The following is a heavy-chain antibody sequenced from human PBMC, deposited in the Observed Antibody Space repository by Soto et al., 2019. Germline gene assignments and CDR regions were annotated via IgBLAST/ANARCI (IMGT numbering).Heavy chain of an antibody. CDR1: GGSISSYY. Sequence: SETLSLTCTVSGGSISSYYWSWIRQPPGKGLEWIGYIYYSGSTNYNPSLKSRVTISVDTSKNQFSLKLRSVTAADTAVYYYARGDHSSSSKPIDYWGQGTLVTVSS. CDR3: ARGDHSSSSKPIDY. J-gene: IGHJ4*02. V-gene: IGHV4-59*01. D-gene: IGHD6-6*01. CDR2: IYYSGST.